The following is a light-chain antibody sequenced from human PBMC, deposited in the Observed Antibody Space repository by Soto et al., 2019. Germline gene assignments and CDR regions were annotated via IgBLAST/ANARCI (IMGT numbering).Light chain of an antibody. CDR3: QQFNSYPIT. CDR2: KAS. Sequence: DIQMTQSPSTLSASVGDTVTITCRGSQSVGSWLAWYQQKPGRAPKLLIYKASSLESGVPSRFSGSGSGTEFTLTIGGLQPDDFATYYCQQFNSYPITFGQGTRLEIK. J-gene: IGKJ5*01. CDR1: QSVGSW. V-gene: IGKV1-5*03.